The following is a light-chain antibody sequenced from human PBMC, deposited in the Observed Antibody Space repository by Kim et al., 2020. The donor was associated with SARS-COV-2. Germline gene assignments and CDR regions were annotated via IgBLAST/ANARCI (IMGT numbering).Light chain of an antibody. V-gene: IGKV3-11*01. CDR3: QQRYNWPPT. CDR1: QSVRTY. J-gene: IGKJ4*01. CDR2: DAS. Sequence: ETVLTQSPGTLSLSPGEGGTLSCRASQSVRTYLAWYQLKPGQAPRLLIHDASSRATGIPPRFSGSGSGTDFTLTISSLEPEDIAVYYCQQRYNWPPTFGGGTKVDIK.